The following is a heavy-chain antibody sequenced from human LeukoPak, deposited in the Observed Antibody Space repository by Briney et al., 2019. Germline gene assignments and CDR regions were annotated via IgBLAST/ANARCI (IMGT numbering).Heavy chain of an antibody. CDR2: ISSSSSYI. J-gene: IGHJ6*02. CDR1: GFTFNLYS. V-gene: IGHV3-21*05. D-gene: IGHD6-13*01. CDR3: ARASPASSRHAGGMDV. Sequence: GGSLRLSCAASGFTFNLYSMNWVRQAPGKGLEWVSYISSSSSYIYYADSVKGRFTISRDNAKNSLYLQMNSLRAEDTAVYYCARASPASSRHAGGMDVWGQGTTVTVSS.